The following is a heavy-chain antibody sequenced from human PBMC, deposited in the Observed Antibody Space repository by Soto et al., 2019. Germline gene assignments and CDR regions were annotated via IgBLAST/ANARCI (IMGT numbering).Heavy chain of an antibody. V-gene: IGHV1-8*01. D-gene: IGHD2-2*01. CDR3: ARRGGYCSSTSCYAGYYYYYYYMDV. J-gene: IGHJ6*03. Sequence: QVQLVQSGAEVKKPGASVKVSCKASGYTFTSYDINWVRQATGQGLEWMGWMNPNSGNTGYAQKFQGRVNMTRNTSLSTAYMELSSLRSEDTAVYYCARRGGYCSSTSCYAGYYYYYYYMDVWGKGTTVTVSS. CDR2: MNPNSGNT. CDR1: GYTFTSYD.